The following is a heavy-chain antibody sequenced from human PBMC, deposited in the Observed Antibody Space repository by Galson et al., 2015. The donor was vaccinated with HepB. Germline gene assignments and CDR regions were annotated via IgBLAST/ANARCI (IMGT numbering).Heavy chain of an antibody. CDR2: INPNSGGT. V-gene: IGHV1-2*02. D-gene: IGHD6-19*01. CDR1: GYTFTGYY. Sequence: SVKVSCKASGYTFTGYYMHWVRQAPGQGLEWMGWINPNSGGTNYAQKFQGRVTMTRDTSISTAYMELSRLRSDDTAVYYCARAPFSSGWTPPVMDVWGQGTTVTVSS. CDR3: ARAPFSSGWTPPVMDV. J-gene: IGHJ6*02.